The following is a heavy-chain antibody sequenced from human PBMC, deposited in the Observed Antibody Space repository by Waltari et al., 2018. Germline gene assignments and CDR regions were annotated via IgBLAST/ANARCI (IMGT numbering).Heavy chain of an antibody. CDR1: GGSFSGSY. V-gene: IGHV4-34*01. CDR2: INHSGST. CDR3: ARGQWQPRFDP. Sequence: QVQLQQWGAGLLKPSETLSLTCVVHGGSFSGSYWSWIRQPPGKGLEWIGEINHSGSTNYNASLKSLVTILGDTSKNQFSLKLSSVSAADTAVYYCARGQWQPRFDPWGQGTLVTVSS. D-gene: IGHD6-19*01. J-gene: IGHJ5*02.